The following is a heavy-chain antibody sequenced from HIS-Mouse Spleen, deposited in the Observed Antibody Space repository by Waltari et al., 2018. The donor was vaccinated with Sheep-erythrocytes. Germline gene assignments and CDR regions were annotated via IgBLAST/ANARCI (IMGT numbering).Heavy chain of an antibody. J-gene: IGHJ3*02. CDR3: AKGLGSRGLAFDI. D-gene: IGHD6-19*01. V-gene: IGHV3-23*01. CDR2: ISGSGGST. CDR1: GFTFSSYA. Sequence: GFTFSSYAMSWVRQAPGKGLEWVSAISGSGGSTYYADSVKGRFTISRDNSKNTLYLQMNSLRAEDTAVYYCAKGLGSRGLAFDIWGQGTMVTVSS.